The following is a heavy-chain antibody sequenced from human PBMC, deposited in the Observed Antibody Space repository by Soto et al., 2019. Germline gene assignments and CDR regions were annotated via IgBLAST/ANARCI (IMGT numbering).Heavy chain of an antibody. CDR1: GGSFSGYY. CDR2: TNHSGST. Sequence: QVQLQQWGAGLLKPSETLSLTCAVYGGSFSGYYWTWIRQPPGTGLEWIGETNHSGSTNYNPSLKSRVTISVDTSKNQFSLKLTSVTAADTAVYYCARDEISGLFDYWGQGTLVTVSS. D-gene: IGHD5-12*01. J-gene: IGHJ4*02. CDR3: ARDEISGLFDY. V-gene: IGHV4-34*01.